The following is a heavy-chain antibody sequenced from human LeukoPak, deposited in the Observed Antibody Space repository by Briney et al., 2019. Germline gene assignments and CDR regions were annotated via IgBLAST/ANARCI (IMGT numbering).Heavy chain of an antibody. Sequence: PSETLSLTCAVSGGSISNVNWWSWVRQPPGKGLEWIGEIYHSGSTTYNPSLESRVTMSVDKPKNRFSLKLTSVTAADTAVYYCARRGIVVGHSYYFDFWGQGTLVTVSS. CDR1: GGSISNVNW. CDR3: ARRGIVVGHSYYFDF. J-gene: IGHJ4*02. V-gene: IGHV4-4*02. D-gene: IGHD3-22*01. CDR2: IYHSGST.